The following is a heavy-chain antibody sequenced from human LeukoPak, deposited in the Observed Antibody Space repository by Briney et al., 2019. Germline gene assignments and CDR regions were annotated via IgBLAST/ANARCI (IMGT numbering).Heavy chain of an antibody. CDR3: ASGYSSSWYYFDY. CDR1: GYTFTSYD. D-gene: IGHD6-13*01. V-gene: IGHV1-8*01. Sequence: ASVKVSCKASGYTFTSYDINWVRQATGQGLEWVGWMNPNSGNTGYAQKFQGRVTMTRNTSISTAYMELSSLRSEDTAVYYCASGYSSSWYYFDYWGQGTLVTVSS. J-gene: IGHJ4*02. CDR2: MNPNSGNT.